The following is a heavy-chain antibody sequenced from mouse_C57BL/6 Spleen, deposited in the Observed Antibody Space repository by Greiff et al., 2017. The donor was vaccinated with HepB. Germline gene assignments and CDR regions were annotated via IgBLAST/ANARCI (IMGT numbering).Heavy chain of an antibody. Sequence: EVQLQQSGPELVKPGASVKISCKASGYTFTDYYMNWVKQSHGKSLEWIGDINPNNGGTSYNQKFKGKATLTVDKSSSTAYMELRSLTSEDSAVYYCARRIYYYGSSYYYAMDYWGQGTSVTVSS. J-gene: IGHJ4*01. V-gene: IGHV1-26*01. CDR1: GYTFTDYY. D-gene: IGHD1-1*01. CDR3: ARRIYYYGSSYYYAMDY. CDR2: INPNNGGT.